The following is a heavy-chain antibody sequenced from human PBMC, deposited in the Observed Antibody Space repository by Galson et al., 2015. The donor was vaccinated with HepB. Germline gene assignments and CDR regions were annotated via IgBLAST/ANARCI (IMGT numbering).Heavy chain of an antibody. V-gene: IGHV3-48*02. Sequence: SLRLSCAASGFTFSSYSMNWVRQAPGKGLEYVSYISSSSSVIYYADSVKGRFTVSRDNGKNSLYLQMNSLRDDDTATYYCVRDQGSGYYFYWYFDLWGRGTLVTVS. CDR3: VRDQGSGYYFYWYFDL. CDR2: ISSSSSVI. CDR1: GFTFSSYS. J-gene: IGHJ2*01. D-gene: IGHD3-22*01.